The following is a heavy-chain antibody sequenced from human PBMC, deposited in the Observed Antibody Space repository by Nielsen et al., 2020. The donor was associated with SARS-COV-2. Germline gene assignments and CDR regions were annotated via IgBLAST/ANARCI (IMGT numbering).Heavy chain of an antibody. CDR3: ARHSPTFSSGWDFPFDY. CDR1: GDSVSSHDW. V-gene: IGHV4-4*02. Sequence: SETLSLTCAVSGDSVSSHDWWTWVRQSPGKGLEWIGEVSHSGSTNYNPSLKSRVTLSMDKSKNQFSLKLSSVTAADTAIYYCARHSPTFSSGWDFPFDYWGQGTLVTVSS. CDR2: VSHSGST. J-gene: IGHJ4*02. D-gene: IGHD6-19*01.